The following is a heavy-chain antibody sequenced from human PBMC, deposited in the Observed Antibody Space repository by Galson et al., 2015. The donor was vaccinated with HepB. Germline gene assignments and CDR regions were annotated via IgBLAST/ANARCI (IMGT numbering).Heavy chain of an antibody. J-gene: IGHJ4*02. V-gene: IGHV3-48*03. CDR1: GFTFSNYR. Sequence: SLRLSCAASGFTFSNYRMSWVRQAPGKGLEWVSYISTTGTTVYYADSVNGRTTISRDNAENSLSLQMDSLRAEDTAFYYCARAKSSSETGGYPVFDYWGQGTLVTVSS. D-gene: IGHD2-8*02. CDR3: ARAKSSSETGGYPVFDY. CDR2: ISTTGTTV.